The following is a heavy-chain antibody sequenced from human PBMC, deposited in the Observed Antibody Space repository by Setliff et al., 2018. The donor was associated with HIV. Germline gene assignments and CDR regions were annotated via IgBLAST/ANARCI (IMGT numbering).Heavy chain of an antibody. CDR2: IYYSGSTYYYGGST. V-gene: IGHV4-39*01. Sequence: PSETLSLTCTVSGGSISSSIYYWGWIRQPPGKELEWIGFIYYSGSTYYYGGSTYYNPSLKSRVTISVDTSKNQFSLKLSSVTAADTAVYYCARHDTEYSSYPIDYWGQGNLVTVSS. CDR1: GGSISSSIYY. D-gene: IGHD6-6*01. CDR3: ARHDTEYSSYPIDY. J-gene: IGHJ4*02.